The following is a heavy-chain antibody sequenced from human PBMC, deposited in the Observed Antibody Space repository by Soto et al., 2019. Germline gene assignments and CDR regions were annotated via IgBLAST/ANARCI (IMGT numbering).Heavy chain of an antibody. CDR2: IYYSGST. CDR3: ARHPGTNWFAP. V-gene: IGHV4-59*01. CDR1: GGSISSYY. J-gene: IGHJ5*02. Sequence: SETLSLTCTVSGGSISSYYWSWIRQPPGKGLEWIGYIYYSGSTNYNPSLKSRVTISVDTSKSQFSLKLSSVTAADTAVYYCARHPGTNWFAPWGQGTPVTVSS. D-gene: IGHD1-1*01.